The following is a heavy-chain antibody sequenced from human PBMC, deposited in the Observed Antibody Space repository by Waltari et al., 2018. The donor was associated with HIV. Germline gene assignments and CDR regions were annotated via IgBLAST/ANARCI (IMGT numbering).Heavy chain of an antibody. CDR3: AREGRYCSGGSCPQNWFGP. V-gene: IGHV4-38-2*02. D-gene: IGHD2-15*01. Sequence: QLQASGPGLVRPSETLSLICNVSGYSITTGHYWGWFRQTPGRRLEWIGSIFHTGSAYYNPALKGRVSLSVDTSNNHFSLTLRSVTAADTAVYFCAREGRYCSGGSCPQNWFGPWGQGTLVTVST. CDR1: GYSITTGHY. CDR2: IFHTGSA. J-gene: IGHJ5*02.